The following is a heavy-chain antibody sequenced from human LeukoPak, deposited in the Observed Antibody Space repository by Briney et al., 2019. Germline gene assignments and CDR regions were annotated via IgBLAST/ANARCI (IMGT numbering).Heavy chain of an antibody. J-gene: IGHJ4*02. CDR2: INHSGST. V-gene: IGHV4-34*01. CDR1: GGSFSGYY. Sequence: SETLSLTCAVYGGSFSGYYWSWIRQPPGKGLEWIGEINHSGSTNYNPSLKSRVTISVDTSKNQFSLKLSSVTAADTAVYYCASSGVFSFDYWGQGTLVTVSS. D-gene: IGHD2-15*01. CDR3: ASSGVFSFDY.